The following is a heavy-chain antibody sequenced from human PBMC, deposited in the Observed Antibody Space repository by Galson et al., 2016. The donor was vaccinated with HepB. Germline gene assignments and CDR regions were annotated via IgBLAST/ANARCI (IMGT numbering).Heavy chain of an antibody. D-gene: IGHD6-19*01. J-gene: IGHJ4*02. V-gene: IGHV3-43D*03. CDR2: ISWDAGTT. CDR1: GFSFQNYA. Sequence: SLRLSCAASGFSFQNYAMHWVRQAPGKGLEWVSLISWDAGTTYYVDSVKGRFTISRDSTKNSLYLQMNSLRPDDTAIYYCVTVGSAIAVTGYLDNWGQRILVTFSS. CDR3: VTVGSAIAVTGYLDN.